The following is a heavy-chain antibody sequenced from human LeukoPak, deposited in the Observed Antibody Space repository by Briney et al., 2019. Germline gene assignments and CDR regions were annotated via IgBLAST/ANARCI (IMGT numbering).Heavy chain of an antibody. CDR3: ARGNLITMVRGADAFDI. Sequence: KTSETLSLTCSVSGGSIHTYYWTWIRQPPGKGLEWIGNVYYSGTTYYNPSLKSRVTMSVDTSKNQFSLKLSSVTAADTAVYYCARGNLITMVRGADAFDIWGQGTMVTVSS. D-gene: IGHD3-10*01. CDR1: GGSIHTYY. V-gene: IGHV4-59*12. CDR2: VYYSGTT. J-gene: IGHJ3*02.